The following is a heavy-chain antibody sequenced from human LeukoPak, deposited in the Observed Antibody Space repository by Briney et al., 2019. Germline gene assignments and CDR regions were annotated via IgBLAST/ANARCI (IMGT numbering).Heavy chain of an antibody. CDR2: ISGSGGST. J-gene: IGHJ3*02. CDR3: AKDRDSSSWWGDAFDI. V-gene: IGHV3-23*01. D-gene: IGHD6-13*01. Sequence: GGSLRLSCAASGFTFSSYAMSWVRQAPGKGLEWVSAISGSGGSTYYADPVKGRFTISRDNSKNTLYLQMNSLRAEDTAVYYCAKDRDSSSWWGDAFDIWGQGTMVTVSS. CDR1: GFTFSSYA.